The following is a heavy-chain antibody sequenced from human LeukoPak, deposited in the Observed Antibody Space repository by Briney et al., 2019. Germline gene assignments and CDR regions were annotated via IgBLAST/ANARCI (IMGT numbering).Heavy chain of an antibody. J-gene: IGHJ5*02. Sequence: SETLSLTCTVSGGSISSGSYYWGWIRQPPGKGLEWIGSIYYSGSTYYNPSLKSRVTISVDTSKNQFSLKLSSVTAADTAVYYCARAGYAIARAWFDPWGQGTLVTVSS. D-gene: IGHD2-8*01. CDR2: IYYSGST. CDR3: ARAGYAIARAWFDP. CDR1: GGSISSGSYY. V-gene: IGHV4-39*07.